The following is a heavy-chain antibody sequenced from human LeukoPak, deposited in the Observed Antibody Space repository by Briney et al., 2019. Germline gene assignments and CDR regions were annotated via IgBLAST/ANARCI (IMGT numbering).Heavy chain of an antibody. CDR3: ARQGGTRFDI. V-gene: IGHV4-31*03. CDR2: IYYSGST. J-gene: IGHJ3*02. CDR1: GGSISSGGYY. D-gene: IGHD3-16*01. Sequence: SQTLSLTCTVSGGSISSGGYYWSWIRQHPGKGLEWIGYIYYSGSTYYNPSLKSRVTISFGTSKNQFSLKLSSVTAADTALYYCARQGGTRFDIWGQGTMVVVSS.